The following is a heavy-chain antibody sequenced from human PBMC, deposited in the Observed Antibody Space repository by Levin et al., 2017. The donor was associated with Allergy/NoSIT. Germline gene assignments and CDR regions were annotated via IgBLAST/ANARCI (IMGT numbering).Heavy chain of an antibody. D-gene: IGHD2-2*01. CDR1: GFTFSSYS. J-gene: IGHJ4*02. V-gene: IGHV3-48*01. CDR3: VRRGYCSSTNCPGYDY. CDR2: ISSSSSTI. Sequence: GESLKISCAASGFTFSSYSMNWVRQAPGKGLEWVSYISSSSSTIYYADSVKGRFTISRDNAKNSLYLQMNSLRAEDTAVYYCVRRGYCSSTNCPGYDYWGQGTLVTVSS.